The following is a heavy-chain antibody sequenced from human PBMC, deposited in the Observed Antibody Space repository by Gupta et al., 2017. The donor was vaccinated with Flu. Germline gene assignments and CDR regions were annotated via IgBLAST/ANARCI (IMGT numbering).Heavy chain of an antibody. J-gene: IGHJ2*01. Sequence: QVQLVESGGGVVQPGRSLRLSCAASGFTFSSYGMHWFRQAPGKGLEWVAVIWYDGSNKYYADSVKGRFTISRDNSKNTLYLQMNSLRAEDTAVYYCARLSQAPSYWYFDLWGRGTLVTVSS. V-gene: IGHV3-33*01. CDR2: IWYDGSNK. CDR3: ARLSQAPSYWYFDL. CDR1: GFTFSSYG.